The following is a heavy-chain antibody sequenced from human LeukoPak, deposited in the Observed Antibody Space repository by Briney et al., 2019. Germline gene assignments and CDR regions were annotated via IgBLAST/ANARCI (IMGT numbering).Heavy chain of an antibody. D-gene: IGHD4/OR15-4a*01. CDR2: IRYDGSNK. V-gene: IGHV3-30*02. CDR3: AKAKGGAFDI. J-gene: IGHJ3*02. Sequence: GGSLRLSCAASGFTFSSYAMSWVRQAPGKGLEWVAFIRYDGSNKYYADSVKGRFTISRDNSKNTLYLQMNSLRAEDTAVYYCAKAKGGAFDIWGQGTMVTVSS. CDR1: GFTFSSYA.